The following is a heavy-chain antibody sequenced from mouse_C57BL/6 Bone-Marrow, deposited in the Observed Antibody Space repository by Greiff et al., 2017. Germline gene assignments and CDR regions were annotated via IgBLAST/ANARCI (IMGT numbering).Heavy chain of an antibody. CDR2: IDTSDSDT. V-gene: IGHV1-52*01. CDR1: GYTFTSYW. Sequence: QVQLQQPGAELVRPGSSVKLSCKASGYTFTSYWMHWVKQRPIQGLEWIGNIDTSDSDTHYNQKFKDKATLTVDKSSSTAYMQLSSLTSEDSAVYYCARGGSYWYFDVGGTGTTVTVSS. J-gene: IGHJ1*03. CDR3: ARGGSYWYFDV.